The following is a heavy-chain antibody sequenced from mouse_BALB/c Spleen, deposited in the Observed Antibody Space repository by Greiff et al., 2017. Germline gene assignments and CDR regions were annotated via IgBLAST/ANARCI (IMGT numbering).Heavy chain of an antibody. J-gene: IGHJ4*01. CDR1: GYSITSDYA. D-gene: IGHD4-1*01. CDR3: ARSGTGYAMDY. V-gene: IGHV3-2*02. Sequence: EVMLVESGPGLVKPSQSLSLTCTVTGYSITSDYAWNWIRQFPGNKLEWMGYISYSGSTSYNPSLKSRISITRDTSKNQFFLQLNSVTTEDTATYYCARSGTGYAMDYWGQGTSVTVSS. CDR2: ISYSGST.